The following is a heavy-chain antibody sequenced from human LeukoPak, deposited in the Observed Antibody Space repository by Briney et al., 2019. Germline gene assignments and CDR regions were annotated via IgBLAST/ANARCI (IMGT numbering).Heavy chain of an antibody. V-gene: IGHV3-7*01. CDR3: ATSQTTSGRYGNAFDI. D-gene: IGHD6-19*01. Sequence: GGSLRLSCVASGFTFSSYWMSWVRQGPGKGLEWVANIKTDGSEKYSVDSVKGRFTISRDNAKNSLYLQMDNLRLEDTAVYFCATSQTTSGRYGNAFDIWGQGTMVTVSS. CDR1: GFTFSSYW. J-gene: IGHJ3*02. CDR2: IKTDGSEK.